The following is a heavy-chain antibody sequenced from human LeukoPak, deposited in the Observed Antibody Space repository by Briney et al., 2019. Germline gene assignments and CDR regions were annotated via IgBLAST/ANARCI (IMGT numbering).Heavy chain of an antibody. Sequence: ASVKVSCKASGYTFTSYDINWVRQAAGQGLEWVGWMNPNSGNTGYAQKFQGRVTMTRNTSISTAYMELSSLRSEDTAVYYCARALGATHSLWYWGQGTLVTVSS. CDR1: GYTFTSYD. J-gene: IGHJ4*02. D-gene: IGHD1-26*01. CDR2: MNPNSGNT. CDR3: ARALGATHSLWY. V-gene: IGHV1-8*01.